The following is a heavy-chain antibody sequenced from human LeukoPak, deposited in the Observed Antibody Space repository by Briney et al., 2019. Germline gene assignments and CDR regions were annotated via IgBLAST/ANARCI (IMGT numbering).Heavy chain of an antibody. CDR1: GFTFSSYA. Sequence: GGSLRLSCAASGFTFSSYAMSGVRQAPGKELEGVSAISGSGGSTYYADTVKGRFTISRDNSKNTLYLQMNSLRAEDTAVYYCAKGLYYYDSSGYYKDAFDIWGQGTMVTVSS. V-gene: IGHV3-23*01. CDR2: ISGSGGST. J-gene: IGHJ3*02. CDR3: AKGLYYYDSSGYYKDAFDI. D-gene: IGHD3-22*01.